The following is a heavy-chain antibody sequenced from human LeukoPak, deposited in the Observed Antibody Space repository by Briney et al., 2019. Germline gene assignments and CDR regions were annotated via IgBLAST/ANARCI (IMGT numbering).Heavy chain of an antibody. CDR1: GGSFSDYY. V-gene: IGHV4-34*01. J-gene: IGHJ4*02. Sequence: KPSETLSLTCAVYGGSFSDYYWSWIRQPPGKGLEWIGEINHSGSTNYNPSLKSRVTISVDTSKNQFSLKLSSVTAADTAVYYCARVFPDYVWGSYRSPYYFDYWGQGTLVTVSS. CDR3: ARVFPDYVWGSYRSPYYFDY. D-gene: IGHD3-16*02. CDR2: INHSGST.